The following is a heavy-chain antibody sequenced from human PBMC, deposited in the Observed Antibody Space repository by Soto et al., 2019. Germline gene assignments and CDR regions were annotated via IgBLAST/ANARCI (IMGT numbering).Heavy chain of an antibody. Sequence: EVQLVESGGGLVKPGESLRLSCAASDLSFSNAYINWVRQAPGKGLEWVGRIKSKTDGGTIDYAAPVKGRFIISRDDSSNTVYLQMNSLKTEDTAVYDCTTRGALGYWGQGTLVTVSS. V-gene: IGHV3-15*07. CDR2: IKSKTDGGTI. J-gene: IGHJ4*02. CDR3: TTRGALGY. D-gene: IGHD2-15*01. CDR1: DLSFSNAY.